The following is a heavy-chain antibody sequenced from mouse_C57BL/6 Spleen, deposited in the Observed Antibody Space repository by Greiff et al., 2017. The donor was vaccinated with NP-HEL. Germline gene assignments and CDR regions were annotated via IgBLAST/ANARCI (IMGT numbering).Heavy chain of an antibody. Sequence: EVKLMESGPELVKPGASVKISCKASGYSFTGYYMNWVKQSPEKSLEWIGEINPSTGGTTYNQKFKAKATLTVDKSSSTAYMQLKSLTSEDSAVYYCARLYDGLMDYWGQGTSVTVSS. V-gene: IGHV1-42*01. CDR2: INPSTGGT. CDR3: ARLYDGLMDY. D-gene: IGHD2-3*01. CDR1: GYSFTGYY. J-gene: IGHJ4*01.